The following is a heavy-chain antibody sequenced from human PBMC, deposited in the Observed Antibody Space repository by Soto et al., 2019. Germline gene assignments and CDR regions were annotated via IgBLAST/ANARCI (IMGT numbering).Heavy chain of an antibody. Sequence: QVQLVESGGGVVQPGRSLRLYCAASGFTFSSYAMHWVRQAPGKGLEWVAVISYDGSNKYYADSVKGRFTISRDNSKNTLYLQMNSLRAEDTAVYYCASAFYYWGPFDYWGQGTLVTVSS. CDR3: ASAFYYWGPFDY. J-gene: IGHJ4*02. V-gene: IGHV3-30-3*01. CDR2: ISYDGSNK. CDR1: GFTFSSYA. D-gene: IGHD7-27*01.